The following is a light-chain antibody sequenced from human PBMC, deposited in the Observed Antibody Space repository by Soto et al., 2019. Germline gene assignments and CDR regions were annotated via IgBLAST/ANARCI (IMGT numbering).Light chain of an antibody. J-gene: IGKJ1*01. CDR1: QRVSSSY. CDR3: QQYGSSGT. V-gene: IGKV3-20*01. CDR2: GAS. Sequence: DIVLTQSPGTLSLSPGERATLSCRASQRVSSSYLAWYQQKPGQAPRLLIYGASSRATGIPDRFSGSGSGTEFTLTISRLEPEAFAVYYCQQYGSSGTLGQGTKVELK.